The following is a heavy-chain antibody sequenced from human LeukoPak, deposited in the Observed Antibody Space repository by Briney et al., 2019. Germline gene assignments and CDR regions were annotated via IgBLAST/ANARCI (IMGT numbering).Heavy chain of an antibody. CDR2: ISAYNGDT. CDR1: GYTFTNYG. V-gene: IGHV1-18*01. D-gene: IGHD1-26*01. Sequence: ASVTVSFTASGYTFTNYGITWVRQAPGQGKELMGWISAYNGDTKYAQKVQRRLTMTTDASTSTAYMELRSLTSDDTAVYYCARDFSNTSGFKVVVDFWGQGTLVTVSS. J-gene: IGHJ4*02. CDR3: ARDFSNTSGFKVVVDF.